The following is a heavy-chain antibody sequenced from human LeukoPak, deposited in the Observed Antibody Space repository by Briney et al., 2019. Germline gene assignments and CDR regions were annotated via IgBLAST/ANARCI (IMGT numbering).Heavy chain of an antibody. CDR2: IKQDGSEK. Sequence: GGSLRLSCAASGFTFSSYWMSWVRQAPGKGLEWVANIKQDGSEKYYVDSVKGRFTISRDNAKNSLYLQMNSLRAEDTAVYYCAKDRGIAVAGKGSDYWGQGTLVTVSS. D-gene: IGHD6-19*01. CDR3: AKDRGIAVAGKGSDY. J-gene: IGHJ4*02. CDR1: GFTFSSYW. V-gene: IGHV3-7*01.